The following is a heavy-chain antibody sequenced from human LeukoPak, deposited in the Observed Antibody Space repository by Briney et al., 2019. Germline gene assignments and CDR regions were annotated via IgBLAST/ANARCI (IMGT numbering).Heavy chain of an antibody. CDR1: GGTFSSYA. J-gene: IGHJ4*02. V-gene: IGHV1-69*13. CDR2: IFPIFGTA. CDR3: ARDLFGSSSCLDY. Sequence: ASVKVSCKASGGTFSSYAISWVRQAPGQRLEWMGGIFPIFGTANYAQKFQGRVTITADESTSTAYMELSSLRSEDTAVYYCARDLFGSSSCLDYWGQGTLVTVSS. D-gene: IGHD6-13*01.